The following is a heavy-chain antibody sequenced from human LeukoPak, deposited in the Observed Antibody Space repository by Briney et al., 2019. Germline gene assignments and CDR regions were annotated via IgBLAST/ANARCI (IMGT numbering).Heavy chain of an antibody. Sequence: SETLSLTCAVYGGSFSGYYWSWIRQPPGKGLEWIGEINHSGSTNYNPSLKSRVTISVDTSKNQFSLRLISVTASDTAVYFCAGAPNRHFFDYWGHGTLVAVSS. V-gene: IGHV4-34*01. CDR1: GGSFSGYY. J-gene: IGHJ4*01. CDR2: INHSGST. CDR3: AGAPNRHFFDY.